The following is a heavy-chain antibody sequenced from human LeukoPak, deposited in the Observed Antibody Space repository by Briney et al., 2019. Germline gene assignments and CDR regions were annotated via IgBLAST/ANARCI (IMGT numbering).Heavy chain of an antibody. CDR2: VYPGDSDT. CDR3: AVPKYYYDSSGYDY. D-gene: IGHD3-22*01. Sequence: GESLKISCKASGYSFTTYWIAWVRQLPGKGLEWMGRVYPGDSDTTYSPSFQGQVTISADKSINTAYPQWSSLEASDTAMYYCAVPKYYYDSSGYDYWGQGTLVTVSS. V-gene: IGHV5-51*01. J-gene: IGHJ4*02. CDR1: GYSFTTYW.